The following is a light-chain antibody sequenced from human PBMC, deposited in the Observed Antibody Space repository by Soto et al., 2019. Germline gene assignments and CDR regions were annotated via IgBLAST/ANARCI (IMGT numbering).Light chain of an antibody. CDR1: SGHSSYT. V-gene: IGLV4-69*01. CDR3: QTWDTGIWV. J-gene: IGLJ3*02. CDR2: VNSDGSH. Sequence: QLVLTQSPSASASLGASVKLTCTLSSGHSSYTIAWHQQQPEKGPRYLMKVNSDGSHKKGGGIPDRFSGSSSGGERYLTISSLQAEDEADYYCQTWDTGIWVFGGGTKLTV.